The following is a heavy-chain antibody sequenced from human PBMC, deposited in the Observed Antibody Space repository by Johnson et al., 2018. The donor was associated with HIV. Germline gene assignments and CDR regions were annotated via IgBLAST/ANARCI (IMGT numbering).Heavy chain of an antibody. J-gene: IGHJ3*01. CDR3: AKDDNLGVWYSDAFDV. CDR2: IAHDESIT. D-gene: IGHD6-19*01. V-gene: IGHV3-30-3*01. Sequence: QVQLVESGGGVVQPGRSLRLSCAASVFAFSSYALHWVRQAPGKGLEWVAFIAHDESITHYADSVKGRFTMSRDNSKNTLYLQMKSLRPEDTSIYYCAKDDNLGVWYSDAFDVWGQGTVVTVSS. CDR1: VFAFSSYA.